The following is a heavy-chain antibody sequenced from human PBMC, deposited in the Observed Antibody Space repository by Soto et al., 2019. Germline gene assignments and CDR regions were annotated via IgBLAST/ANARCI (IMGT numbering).Heavy chain of an antibody. CDR3: ARVPFGIQLWFDY. Sequence: QVHLQESGPGLVKPSQTLSLTCTVSGGSVSSGAYYWSWIRQHPGKGLEWIGYIFYSGSTYYNPSLQSRVTISVDTSKNQFSLKLSSVTAADTAVYYCARVPFGIQLWFDYWGQGTLVTVSS. CDR2: IFYSGST. CDR1: GGSVSSGAYY. V-gene: IGHV4-31*03. J-gene: IGHJ4*02. D-gene: IGHD5-18*01.